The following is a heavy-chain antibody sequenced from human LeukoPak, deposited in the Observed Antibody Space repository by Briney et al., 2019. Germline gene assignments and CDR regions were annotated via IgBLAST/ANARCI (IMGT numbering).Heavy chain of an antibody. CDR2: VDLYGGGT. J-gene: IGHJ4*02. D-gene: IGHD3-22*01. Sequence: GGSLRLSCAASAFTFSSYPMPWVRQTPGQGLVWVSRVDLYGGGTGYADSVKGRFTISRDNAKNTVYLQMNSLRAEDTAVYYCAPYYYDSSGAFDYWGQGTLVTVSS. V-gene: IGHV3-74*01. CDR3: APYYYDSSGAFDY. CDR1: AFTFSSYP.